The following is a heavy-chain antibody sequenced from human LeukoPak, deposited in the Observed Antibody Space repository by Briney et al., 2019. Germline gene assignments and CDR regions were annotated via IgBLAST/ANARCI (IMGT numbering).Heavy chain of an antibody. J-gene: IGHJ3*02. D-gene: IGHD3-22*01. V-gene: IGHV1-69*13. CDR1: GGTFSSYA. Sequence: SVKVSCKASGGTFSSYAINWERQAPGQGLEWMGGIIPIFGTANYAQKFQGRVTITADESTSTAYMELSSLRSEDTTVYYCARDLRSSGYYWLTTFDIWGQGTMVTVSS. CDR2: IIPIFGTA. CDR3: ARDLRSSGYYWLTTFDI.